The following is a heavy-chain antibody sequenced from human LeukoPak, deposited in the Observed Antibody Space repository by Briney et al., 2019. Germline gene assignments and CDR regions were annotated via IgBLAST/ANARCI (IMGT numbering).Heavy chain of an antibody. J-gene: IGHJ4*02. CDR1: GYTGTYYY. CDR2: SNPNSGGT. V-gene: IGHV1-2*02. CDR3: ARGTEPYCSGGRCLIHDY. D-gene: IGHD2-15*01. Sequence: ASVKVSCKASGYTGTYYYMLWVRQAPGQGLEWMGWSNPNSGGTNYAQRFQGSVTMTRDTSISTAYRELSRLTSDDTAMYYCARGTEPYCSGGRCLIHDYWGQATLVTVSS.